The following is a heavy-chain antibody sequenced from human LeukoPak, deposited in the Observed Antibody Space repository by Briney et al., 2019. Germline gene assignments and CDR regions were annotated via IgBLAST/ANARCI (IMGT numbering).Heavy chain of an antibody. Sequence: PSETLSLTCTVSGGSVSSGVYYWSWIRQPPGKGLEWIGYIYYSGSTNHNPSLKSRVTISVDTSKNQFSLKLGSVTAADTAVYYCARDRNYYDGSGYYMGRAFDIWGQGTMVTVSS. J-gene: IGHJ3*02. D-gene: IGHD3-22*01. CDR1: GGSVSSGVYY. V-gene: IGHV4-61*08. CDR2: IYYSGST. CDR3: ARDRNYYDGSGYYMGRAFDI.